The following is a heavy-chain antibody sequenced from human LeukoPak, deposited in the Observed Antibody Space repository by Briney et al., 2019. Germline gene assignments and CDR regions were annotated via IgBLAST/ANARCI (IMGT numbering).Heavy chain of an antibody. Sequence: GGSLRLSCAASGFTFSSYSMNWVRQAPGKGLEWVSSISSNSSYIYYADSVKGRFTISRDNAKNSLYLQMNSLRAEDTAVYYCARDRGVYCTNGVCYGPYYYYYGMDVWGQGTTVTVSS. CDR2: ISSNSSYI. D-gene: IGHD2-8*01. V-gene: IGHV3-21*01. CDR3: ARDRGVYCTNGVCYGPYYYYYGMDV. CDR1: GFTFSSYS. J-gene: IGHJ6*02.